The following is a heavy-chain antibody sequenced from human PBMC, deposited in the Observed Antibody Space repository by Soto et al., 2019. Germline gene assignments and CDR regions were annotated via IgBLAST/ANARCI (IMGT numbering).Heavy chain of an antibody. Sequence: EVQLLESGGGLVQPGGSLSLSLAPLGLPLTNFAIPWVGQPPGKGLGWASAISGGGDTTSYADSVKGRFTVPRDGSKNTLYLQMSSLRAEDTALYYCAKGRGGSGSLTPRVDFWGQGTLVTVSS. CDR2: ISGGGDTT. D-gene: IGHD3-10*01. CDR1: GLPLTNFA. V-gene: IGHV3-23*01. CDR3: AKGRGGSGSLTPRVDF. J-gene: IGHJ4*02.